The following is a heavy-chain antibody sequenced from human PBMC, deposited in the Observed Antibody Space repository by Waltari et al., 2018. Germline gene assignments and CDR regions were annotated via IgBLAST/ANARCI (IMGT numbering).Heavy chain of an antibody. CDR1: GFNFSSYE. CDR3: ARESDIVVVPAALYGMDV. V-gene: IGHV3-48*03. J-gene: IGHJ6*02. CDR2: ISSSGSTI. D-gene: IGHD2-2*01. Sequence: EVQLVESGGGLVQPGGSLRLSCAASGFNFSSYEMNWVRQAPGQGLEWVSYISSSGSTIYYADSVKGRFTISRDNAKNSLYLQMNSLRAEDTAVYYCARESDIVVVPAALYGMDVWGQGTTVTVSS.